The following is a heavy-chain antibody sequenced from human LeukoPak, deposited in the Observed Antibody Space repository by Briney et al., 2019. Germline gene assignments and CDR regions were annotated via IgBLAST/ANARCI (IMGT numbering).Heavy chain of an antibody. CDR1: GDSVSSNSVA. CDR2: TYYRSNWNN. D-gene: IGHD3-9*01. J-gene: IGHJ3*02. Sequence: PSQTLSLTCAISGDSVSSNSVAWNWIRQSPSRGLEWLGRTYYRSNWNNDYAVSLESRISINPDTSKNQMSLQLNSVTPEDTAVYYCARGYYDILRAFDIWGQGTMVTVSS. CDR3: ARGYYDILRAFDI. V-gene: IGHV6-1*01.